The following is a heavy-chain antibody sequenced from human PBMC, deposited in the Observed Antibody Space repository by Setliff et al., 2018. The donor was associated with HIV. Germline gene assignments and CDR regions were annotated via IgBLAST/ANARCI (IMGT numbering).Heavy chain of an antibody. D-gene: IGHD3-22*01. J-gene: IGHJ2*01. V-gene: IGHV4-4*07. Sequence: SETLSLTCTVSGGSTRGYYWRWIRQPAGKGLEWIGRVYISGSTNYNPSLESRVTMSLDNSKNQFSLTLISVTAADTAVYYCARDRGTITMLVFDLWGRGTLVTVSS. CDR1: GGSTRGYY. CDR2: VYISGST. CDR3: ARDRGTITMLVFDL.